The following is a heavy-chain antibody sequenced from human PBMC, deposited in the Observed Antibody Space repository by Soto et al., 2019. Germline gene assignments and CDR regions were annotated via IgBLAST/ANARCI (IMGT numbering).Heavy chain of an antibody. J-gene: IGHJ6*02. CDR3: TRYTYTSRYSYFGMDV. V-gene: IGHV3-49*03. Sequence: GGSLRLSCTASGLTFGDYSMTWSRQAPGKGLEWVGVIRSKAYGETTDYAASVKGRFTILRDDSKSIAYLQLNSLQSEDTGVYYCTRYTYTSRYSYFGMDVWGHGTTVTVSS. D-gene: IGHD2-2*01. CDR1: GLTFGDYS. CDR2: IRSKAYGETT.